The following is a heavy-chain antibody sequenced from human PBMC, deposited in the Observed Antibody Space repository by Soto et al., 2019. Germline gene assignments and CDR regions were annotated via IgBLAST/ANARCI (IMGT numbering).Heavy chain of an antibody. D-gene: IGHD6-6*01. CDR3: ARLGVIASSSSGMDV. Sequence: PGESLKISCKGSGYSFTSYWISWVRQMPGKGLEWMGRIDPSDSYTNYSPSFQGHVTISADKSISTAYLQWSSLKASDTAMYYCARLGVIASSSSGMDVWGQGTTVTVSS. J-gene: IGHJ6*02. CDR1: GYSFTSYW. CDR2: IDPSDSYT. V-gene: IGHV5-10-1*01.